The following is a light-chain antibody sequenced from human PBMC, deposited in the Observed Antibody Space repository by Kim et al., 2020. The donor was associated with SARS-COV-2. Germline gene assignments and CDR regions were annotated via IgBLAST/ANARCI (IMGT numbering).Light chain of an antibody. Sequence: SAPIGARVPLSCRANKSIHRWLAWYQQTTEKAPKLLIYKTSYVERGAPSGFSGSGSGTVFTLTNASLQPDDFATYYCQQYYKDPYSFGQGTNLEI. J-gene: IGKJ2*03. V-gene: IGKV1-5*03. CDR1: KSIHRW. CDR2: KTS. CDR3: QQYYKDPYS.